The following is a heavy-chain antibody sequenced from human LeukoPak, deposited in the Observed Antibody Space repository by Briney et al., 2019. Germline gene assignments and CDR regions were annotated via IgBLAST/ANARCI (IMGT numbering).Heavy chain of an antibody. CDR3: ARVRVTPTFYYYYGMDV. V-gene: IGHV4-39*07. Sequence: SETLSLTCTVSGGSISSSSYYWGWIRQPPGKGLEWIGEINHSGSTNYNPSLKSRVTISVDTSKNQFSLKLSSVTAADTAVYYCARVRVTPTFYYYYGMDVWGQGTTVTVSS. J-gene: IGHJ6*02. CDR2: INHSGST. D-gene: IGHD5-18*01. CDR1: GGSISSSSYY.